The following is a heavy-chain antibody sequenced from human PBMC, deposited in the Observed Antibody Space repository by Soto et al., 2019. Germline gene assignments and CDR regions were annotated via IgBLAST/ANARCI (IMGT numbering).Heavy chain of an antibody. J-gene: IGHJ6*02. CDR3: ARAHYYDSSGYYGGGEEERYYYGMDV. D-gene: IGHD3-22*01. CDR2: IIPIFGTA. CDR1: GGTFSSYA. V-gene: IGHV1-69*13. Sequence: GASVKVSCKASGGTFSSYAISWVRQAPGQGLEWMGGIIPIFGTANYAQKFQGRVTITADESTSTAYMELSSLRSEDTAVYYCARAHYYDSSGYYGGGEEERYYYGMDVWGQGTTVTVSS.